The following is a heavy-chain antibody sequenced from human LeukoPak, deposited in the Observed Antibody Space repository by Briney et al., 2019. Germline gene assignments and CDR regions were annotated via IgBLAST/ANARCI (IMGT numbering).Heavy chain of an antibody. J-gene: IGHJ4*02. CDR1: GGSFSGYY. Sequence: SETLSLTCAVYGGSFSGYYWSWIRQPPGKGLEWIGSIYHSGSTYYNPSLKSRVNISLDTSKNQFSLKLSSVTATDTAVYYCARVGGYNSNFAYWGQGTLVTVSS. CDR3: ARVGGYNSNFAY. CDR2: IYHSGST. D-gene: IGHD1-1*01. V-gene: IGHV4-34*01.